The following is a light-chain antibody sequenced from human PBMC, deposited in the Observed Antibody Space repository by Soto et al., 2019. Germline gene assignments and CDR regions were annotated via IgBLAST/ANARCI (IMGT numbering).Light chain of an antibody. Sequence: QLVLTQPPSVSGAPGQRVTISCTGSSSNIGAGFDVHWYQQLPGTAPKLLIYDNNNRPSGVPDRFSGSKSATSASLAITGLQAEDEADYYCQSYDSSLRGWVFGGGTKLTVL. V-gene: IGLV1-40*01. CDR1: SSNIGAGFD. CDR3: QSYDSSLRGWV. J-gene: IGLJ3*02. CDR2: DNN.